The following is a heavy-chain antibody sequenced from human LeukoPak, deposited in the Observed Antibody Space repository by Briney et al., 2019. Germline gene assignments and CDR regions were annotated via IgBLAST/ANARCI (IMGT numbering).Heavy chain of an antibody. Sequence: SETLSLTCTVSGGSIRSYYWSWIRQPPGKGLEWIGYTYYSGSTNYNPSLKSRVTISVDTSKNQFSLKLSSVTAADTAVYYCARDRDYSSGWFDPWGQGTLVTVSS. CDR3: ARDRDYSSGWFDP. CDR2: TYYSGST. D-gene: IGHD6-19*01. CDR1: GGSIRSYY. V-gene: IGHV4-59*01. J-gene: IGHJ5*02.